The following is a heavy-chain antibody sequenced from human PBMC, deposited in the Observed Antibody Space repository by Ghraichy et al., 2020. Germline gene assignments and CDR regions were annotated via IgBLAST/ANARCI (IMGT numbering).Heavy chain of an antibody. V-gene: IGHV4-59*08. CDR3: AGRNRYSGSYSY. Sequence: SETLSLTCIVSGGSISSYYWGWIRQPPGKGLEWIGYISDSGSPNYNPSLKGRVTISLDASTRQFFLNLRSVTAADTAVYYCAGRNRYSGSYSYWGQGTLVSASS. CDR2: ISDSGSP. J-gene: IGHJ4*02. CDR1: GGSISSYY. D-gene: IGHD1-26*01.